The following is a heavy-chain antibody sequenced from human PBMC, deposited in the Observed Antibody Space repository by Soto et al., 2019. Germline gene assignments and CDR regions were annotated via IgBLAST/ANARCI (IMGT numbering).Heavy chain of an antibody. J-gene: IGHJ4*02. CDR2: IYYSGST. Sequence: QVQLQESGPGLVKPSQTLSLTCTVSGGSISSGGYYWSWIRQHPGKGLEWIGYIYYSGSTYYNPSLKSRVTISVDTSKNQFSLKLSSVTGADTAVYYCARLEGSGSNVDYWGQGTLVTVSS. CDR3: ARLEGSGSNVDY. CDR1: GGSISSGGYY. D-gene: IGHD5-12*01. V-gene: IGHV4-31*03.